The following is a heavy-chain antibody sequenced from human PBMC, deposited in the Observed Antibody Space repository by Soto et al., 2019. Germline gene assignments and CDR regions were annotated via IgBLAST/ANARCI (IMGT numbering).Heavy chain of an antibody. Sequence: GGSLRLSCAASGFTVSSNYMSWVHQAPGKGLEWVSVIYSGGSTYYADSVKGRFTISRDNSKNTLYLQMNSLRAEDTAVYYCARVLLDSPYYFDYWGQGTLVTVSS. CDR1: GFTVSSNY. D-gene: IGHD3-3*01. CDR2: IYSGGST. V-gene: IGHV3-66*01. CDR3: ARVLLDSPYYFDY. J-gene: IGHJ4*02.